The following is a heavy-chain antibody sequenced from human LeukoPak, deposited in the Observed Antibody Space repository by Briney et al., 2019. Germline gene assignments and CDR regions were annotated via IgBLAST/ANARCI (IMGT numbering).Heavy chain of an antibody. CDR2: INHSGST. V-gene: IGHV4-39*07. CDR1: GGSISSGGYY. CDR3: ARGNYGNLAYY. J-gene: IGHJ4*02. Sequence: PSETLSLTCTVSGGSISSGGYYWSWIRQPPGKGLEWIGEINHSGSTNYNPSLKSRVTISIDTSRNQFSLKLSSVTAADTAVYYCARGNYGNLAYYWGQGTLVTVSS. D-gene: IGHD4-11*01.